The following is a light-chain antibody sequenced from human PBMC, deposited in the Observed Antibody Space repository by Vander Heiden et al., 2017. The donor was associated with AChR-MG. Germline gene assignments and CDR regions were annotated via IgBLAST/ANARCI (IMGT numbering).Light chain of an antibody. CDR1: QSISSH. CDR2: AAS. J-gene: IGKJ3*01. V-gene: IGKV1-39*01. Sequence: DIQMTQSPSSLSASVGDRVTITCRATQSISSHLNWYHQKPGKAPNLLIFAASRLQSGVPSRFSGSGSGTDFTLTISSLQPEDFATYYCQQSYSFPFTFGPGTKVDVK. CDR3: QQSYSFPFT.